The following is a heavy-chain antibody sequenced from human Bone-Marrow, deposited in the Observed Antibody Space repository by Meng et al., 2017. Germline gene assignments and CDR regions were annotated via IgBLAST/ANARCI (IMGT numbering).Heavy chain of an antibody. CDR3: ASGYTMIVN. Sequence: SLKISCAASGFTFSSYAMHWVRQAPGKGLEWVAVISYDGSNKYYADSVKGRFTISRDNSKNTLYLQMNSLRAEDTAVYYCASGYTMIVNWGQGTMVTVSS. CDR1: GFTFSSYA. CDR2: ISYDGSNK. D-gene: IGHD3-22*01. V-gene: IGHV3-30*04. J-gene: IGHJ3*01.